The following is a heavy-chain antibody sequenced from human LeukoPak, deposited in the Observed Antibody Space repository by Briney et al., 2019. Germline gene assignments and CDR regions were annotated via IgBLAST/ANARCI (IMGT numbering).Heavy chain of an antibody. D-gene: IGHD3-10*01. CDR2: IYYSGST. V-gene: IGHV4-59*01. Sequence: PSETLSLTCTVSGGSISSYYWSWIRQPPGKGLEWIGYIYYSGSTNYNPSLKSRVTISVDTSKNQSSLKLSSVTAADTAVYYCARDPGYGSGSYYNPGEFDYWGQGTLVTVSS. CDR1: GGSISSYY. CDR3: ARDPGYGSGSYYNPGEFDY. J-gene: IGHJ4*02.